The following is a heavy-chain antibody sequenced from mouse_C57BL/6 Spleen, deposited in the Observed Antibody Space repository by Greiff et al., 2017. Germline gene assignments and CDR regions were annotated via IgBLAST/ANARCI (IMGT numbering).Heavy chain of an antibody. Sequence: VQLQQSGPELVKPGASVKISCKASGYAFSSSWMNWVKQRPGKGLEWIGRIYPGDGDTNYNGKFKGKATLTADKSSSTAYMQLSSLTSEDSAVYFCARHYYYGSSYDYAMDYWGQGTSVTVSS. V-gene: IGHV1-82*01. CDR2: IYPGDGDT. J-gene: IGHJ4*01. D-gene: IGHD1-1*01. CDR3: ARHYYYGSSYDYAMDY. CDR1: GYAFSSSW.